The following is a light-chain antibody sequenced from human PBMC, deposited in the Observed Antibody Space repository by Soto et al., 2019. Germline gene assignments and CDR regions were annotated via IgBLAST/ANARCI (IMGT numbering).Light chain of an antibody. CDR3: QHNS. Sequence: EIVLTQSPGTLSLSPGERATLSCRASQIISTDSLAWYQHKPGQAPRLLIYATSSRATGIPDRFRGSGSGTDFTLTISRLEPEDFAVYYCQHNSFGQGTRLEIK. CDR1: QIISTDS. J-gene: IGKJ2*01. V-gene: IGKV3-20*01. CDR2: ATS.